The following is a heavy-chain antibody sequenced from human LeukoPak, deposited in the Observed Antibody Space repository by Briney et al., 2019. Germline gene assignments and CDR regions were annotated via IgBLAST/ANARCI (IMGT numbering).Heavy chain of an antibody. CDR1: GGSISSYY. CDR2: IYYSGST. J-gene: IGHJ6*04. V-gene: IGHV4-59*01. D-gene: IGHD2-15*01. Sequence: SETLSLTCTVSGGSISSYYWSWIRQPPGKGLEWIGYIYYSGSTNYNPSLKSRVTISVDTSKNQFSLKLSSVTAADTAVYYCARAPRSIGYYGMDVWGKRTTVTVSS. CDR3: ARAPRSIGYYGMDV.